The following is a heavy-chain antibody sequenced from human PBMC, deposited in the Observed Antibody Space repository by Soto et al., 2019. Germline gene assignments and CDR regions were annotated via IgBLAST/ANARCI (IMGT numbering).Heavy chain of an antibody. CDR3: ARINFDWLNDYYYYGMDV. Sequence: ASVKVSCKASGYTFTSYAMHWVRQAPGQRLEWMGWINAGNGNTKYSQKFQGRVTITRDTSASTAYMELSSLRSEDTAVYYCARINFDWLNDYYYYGMDVWGQGTTVTVSS. J-gene: IGHJ6*02. D-gene: IGHD3-9*01. CDR1: GYTFTSYA. V-gene: IGHV1-3*01. CDR2: INAGNGNT.